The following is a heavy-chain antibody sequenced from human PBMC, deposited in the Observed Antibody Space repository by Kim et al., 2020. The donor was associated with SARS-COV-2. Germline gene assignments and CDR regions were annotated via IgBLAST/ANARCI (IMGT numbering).Heavy chain of an antibody. CDR1: GYTFTSYA. CDR3: ARSPPIFYDQIYYFDY. D-gene: IGHD3-22*01. V-gene: IGHV1-3*01. CDR2: INAGNGNT. Sequence: ASVKVSCKASGYTFTSYAMHWVRQAPGQRLEWMGWINAGNGNTKYSQKFQGRVTITRDTSASTAYMELSSLRSEDTAVYYCARSPPIFYDQIYYFDYWGQGTLVTVSS. J-gene: IGHJ4*02.